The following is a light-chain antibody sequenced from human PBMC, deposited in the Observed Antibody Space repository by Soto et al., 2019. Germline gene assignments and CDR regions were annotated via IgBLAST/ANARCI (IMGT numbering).Light chain of an antibody. CDR1: QGIRVD. V-gene: IGKV1-6*01. J-gene: IGKJ1*01. Sequence: AIQMTQSPSSLSASVGDRVTITCRASQGIRVDLGWYQQKPGKAPKFLIYGGSNLHSGVPSRFSGSGSGTDFTLTISSLQPEDFATYYCLQDYNYPRTFGQGTKVDIK. CDR3: LQDYNYPRT. CDR2: GGS.